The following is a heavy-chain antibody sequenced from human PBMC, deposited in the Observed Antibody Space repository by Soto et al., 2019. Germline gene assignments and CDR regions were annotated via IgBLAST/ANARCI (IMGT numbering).Heavy chain of an antibody. Sequence: KPSETLSLTCTVSGGSISSGGYYWSWIRQHPGKGLEWIGYIYYSGSTYYNPSLKSRVTISVDTSKNQFSLKLSSVTAADTAVYYCARGGLHIAARREGGWFDPWGQGTLVTVSS. CDR1: GGSISSGGYY. J-gene: IGHJ5*02. V-gene: IGHV4-31*03. CDR2: IYYSGST. D-gene: IGHD6-6*01. CDR3: ARGGLHIAARREGGWFDP.